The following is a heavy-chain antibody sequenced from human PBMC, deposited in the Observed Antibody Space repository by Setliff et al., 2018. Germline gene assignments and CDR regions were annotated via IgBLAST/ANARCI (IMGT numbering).Heavy chain of an antibody. CDR2: INHSGST. CDR1: GGSFSGYY. V-gene: IGHV4-34*01. CDR3: ARGVYCSSTSCSPGLNWFDP. Sequence: PSETLSLTCAVYGGSFSGYYWSWIRQPPGKGLEWIGEINHSGSTNYNPSLKSRATISVDTSKNQFSLKLSSVTAADTAVYYCARGVYCSSTSCSPGLNWFDPWGQGTLVTVSS. D-gene: IGHD2-2*01. J-gene: IGHJ5*02.